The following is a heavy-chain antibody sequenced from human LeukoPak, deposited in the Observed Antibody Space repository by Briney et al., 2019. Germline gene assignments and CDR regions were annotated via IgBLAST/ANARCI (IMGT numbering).Heavy chain of an antibody. Sequence: GASLQISCKGSGYSFTSYWIGWVRQLPGKGLEWMGIIYPGDSDTRYSPSFQGQVTISADKSISTAYLQWSSLKASDTAMYYCARLGGADIVVVPAASPYYFDYWGQGTLVTVSS. CDR2: IYPGDSDT. D-gene: IGHD2-2*01. CDR1: GYSFTSYW. CDR3: ARLGGADIVVVPAASPYYFDY. J-gene: IGHJ4*02. V-gene: IGHV5-51*01.